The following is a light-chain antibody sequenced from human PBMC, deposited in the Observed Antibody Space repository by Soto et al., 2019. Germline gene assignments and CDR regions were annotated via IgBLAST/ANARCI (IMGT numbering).Light chain of an antibody. V-gene: IGKV1-9*01. Sequence: DIPLTQSPAFLSASVGDRVTITCRASQGIINYLAWYQQQPGKAPKLLISGASTLQSGVSSRFSGSGSGTEFILTISSLQPEDVATYYCQQVNTYPLTFGGGTKVEIK. CDR1: QGIINY. J-gene: IGKJ4*01. CDR3: QQVNTYPLT. CDR2: GAS.